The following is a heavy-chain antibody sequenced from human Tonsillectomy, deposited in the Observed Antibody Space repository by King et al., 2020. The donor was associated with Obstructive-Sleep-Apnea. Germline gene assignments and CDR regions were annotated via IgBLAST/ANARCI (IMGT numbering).Heavy chain of an antibody. Sequence: VQLVESGGGLVKPGGSLRLSCAASGFTFSDYYMTWIRQAPGKGLEWGSYICSSGSMKYYADSVKGRFSISRDNAKKSLYLQMNSLRAEDTAVYYCASSSGYFYYWGQGTLVTVSS. CDR3: ASSSGYFYY. D-gene: IGHD3-22*01. V-gene: IGHV3-11*01. J-gene: IGHJ4*02. CDR2: ICSSGSMK. CDR1: GFTFSDYY.